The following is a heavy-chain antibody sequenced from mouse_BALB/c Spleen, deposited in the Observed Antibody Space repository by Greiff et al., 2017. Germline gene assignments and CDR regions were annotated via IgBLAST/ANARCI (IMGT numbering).Heavy chain of an antibody. CDR3: ATESRYDYDASFFDY. CDR1: GFSLTSYG. D-gene: IGHD2-4*01. J-gene: IGHJ2*01. V-gene: IGHV2-9*02. CDR2: IWAGGST. Sequence: QVQLKESGPGLVAPSQSLSITCTVTGFSLTSYGVHWVRQPPGQGLEWLGVIWAGGSTNYNSALMSRLSISKDNSKGQVFLKMNSLQTDDTAMYYSATESRYDYDASFFDYWGQGTTLTVSS.